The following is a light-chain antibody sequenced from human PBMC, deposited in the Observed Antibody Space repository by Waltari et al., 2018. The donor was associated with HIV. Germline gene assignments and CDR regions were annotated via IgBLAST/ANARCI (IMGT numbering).Light chain of an antibody. J-gene: IGLJ2*01. CDR2: DVG. V-gene: IGLV2-23*01. CDR1: RSDVGGYNY. Sequence: QSALTQPASVSGSPGQSITISCTGTRSDVGGYNYVPWYQQHPGKAPKLVIFDVGKRPSVVSHRFSGSKSGNTASLTISGLQAEDEADYNCCSYAGSSTLLFGGGTKVTVL. CDR3: CSYAGSSTLL.